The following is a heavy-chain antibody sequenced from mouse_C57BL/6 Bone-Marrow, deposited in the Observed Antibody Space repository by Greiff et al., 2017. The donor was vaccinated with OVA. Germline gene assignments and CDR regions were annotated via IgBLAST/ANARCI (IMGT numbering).Heavy chain of an antibody. CDR2: IDPSDSYT. V-gene: IGHV1-50*01. CDR1: GYTFTSYW. CDR3: ARLLRYYFDY. Sequence: QVQLQQPGAELVKPGASVKLSCKASGYTFTSYWMQWVKQRPGQGLEWIGEIDPSDSYTNYNQKFKGKATLTVDTSSSTAYMQLSSLTSEDAAVYYCARLLRYYFDYWGQGTTLTVSS. J-gene: IGHJ2*01. D-gene: IGHD1-1*01.